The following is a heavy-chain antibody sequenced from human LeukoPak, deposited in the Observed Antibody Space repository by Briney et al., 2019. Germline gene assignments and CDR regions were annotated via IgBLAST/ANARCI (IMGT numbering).Heavy chain of an antibody. D-gene: IGHD6-19*01. J-gene: IGHJ4*02. CDR2: ISWNSGSI. V-gene: IGHV3-9*01. CDR3: AKDRTVAGTPWLDY. Sequence: GGSLRLSCAASGFAFNTYAMSWVRQAPGKGLEWVSGISWNSGSIGYADSVKGRFTISRDNAKNSLYLQMNSLRAEDTALYYCAKDRTVAGTPWLDYWGQGTLVTVSS. CDR1: GFAFNTYA.